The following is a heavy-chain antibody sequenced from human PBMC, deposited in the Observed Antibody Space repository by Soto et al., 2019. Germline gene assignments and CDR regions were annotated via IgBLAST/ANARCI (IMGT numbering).Heavy chain of an antibody. Sequence: GGSLRLSCAASGFTFRSYAMSWVRQAPGKGLEWVSAISGSGGSTYYADSVKGRFTIPRDNSKNTLYLQMNSLRAEDTVVYYCAKEVKNSGSYFCYYYYGMDVWGQGTTVTVSS. CDR2: ISGSGGST. J-gene: IGHJ6*02. D-gene: IGHD1-26*01. V-gene: IGHV3-23*01. CDR3: AKEVKNSGSYFCYYYYGMDV. CDR1: GFTFRSYA.